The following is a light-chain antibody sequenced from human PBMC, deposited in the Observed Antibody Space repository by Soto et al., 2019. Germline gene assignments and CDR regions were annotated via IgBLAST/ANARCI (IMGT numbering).Light chain of an antibody. CDR2: GAS. J-gene: IGKJ1*01. V-gene: IGKV3-15*01. CDR1: QSVSSN. Sequence: ETVMTQSLATLSVSPGERATLSCRASQSVSSNLAWYQQKPGQAPRLLIYGASTRATGIPARFSGSGSGTEFTLTISSLQSEDFAVYYCQQYNNWPPWTFGQGTKV. CDR3: QQYNNWPPWT.